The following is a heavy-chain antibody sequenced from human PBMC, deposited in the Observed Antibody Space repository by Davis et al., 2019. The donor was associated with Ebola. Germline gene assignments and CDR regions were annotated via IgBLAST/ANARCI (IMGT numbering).Heavy chain of an antibody. CDR1: GGSISSSNW. D-gene: IGHD3-10*01. Sequence: MPGGSLRLSCAVSGGSISSSNWWSWVRQPPGKGLEWIGEIYHSGSTNYNPSLKSRVTISVDKSKNQFSLKLSSVTAADTAVYYCARDQGWVLGSWFDPWGQGTLVTVSS. V-gene: IGHV4-4*02. CDR2: IYHSGST. J-gene: IGHJ5*02. CDR3: ARDQGWVLGSWFDP.